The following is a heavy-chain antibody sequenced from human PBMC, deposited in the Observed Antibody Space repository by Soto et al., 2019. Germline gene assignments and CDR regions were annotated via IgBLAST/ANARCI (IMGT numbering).Heavy chain of an antibody. Sequence: EVQLLESAGGLVQPGGSLRLSCAASGFTFSTYAMSWVRQAPGKGLEWVSAIRGSGGSTYYADYVKGRFTISRDNSKNTLYLQMDSLRAEDTAVYYCAKEADWNGAYFLDYWGQGTLVTVSS. CDR1: GFTFSTYA. D-gene: IGHD1-1*01. V-gene: IGHV3-23*01. CDR2: IRGSGGST. J-gene: IGHJ4*02. CDR3: AKEADWNGAYFLDY.